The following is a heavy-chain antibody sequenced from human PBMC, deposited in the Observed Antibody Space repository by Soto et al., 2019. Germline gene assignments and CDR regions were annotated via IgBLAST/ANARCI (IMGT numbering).Heavy chain of an antibody. CDR2: IYHSGST. D-gene: IGHD6-6*01. J-gene: IGHJ2*01. CDR3: ASQDYGSSTDASFLVNGYFDL. Sequence: QMQLQESGPGLVKPSGTLSLTCGVSGGSISSSKWWTWVRQPPGKGPEWIGEIYHSGSTNYNPSLASRVTISLDKPKNQFAPTLTSVPAADTALYYCASQDYGSSTDASFLVNGYFDLWGRGILVTVSS. CDR1: GGSISSSKW. V-gene: IGHV4-4*02.